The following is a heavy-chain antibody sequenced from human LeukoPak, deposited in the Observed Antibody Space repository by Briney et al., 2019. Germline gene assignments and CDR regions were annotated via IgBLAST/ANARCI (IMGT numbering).Heavy chain of an antibody. Sequence: PSETLSLTCTVSGGSISSGSYYWSWIRQPAGKGLEWIGRIYTSGSINYNPSLKSRVTISVDASKNQFSLKLSSVTAADTAVYYCARDRYRGGSYYFDYWGQGTLVTVSS. CDR2: IYTSGSI. CDR3: ARDRYRGGSYYFDY. V-gene: IGHV4-61*02. CDR1: GGSISSGSYY. J-gene: IGHJ4*02. D-gene: IGHD1-26*01.